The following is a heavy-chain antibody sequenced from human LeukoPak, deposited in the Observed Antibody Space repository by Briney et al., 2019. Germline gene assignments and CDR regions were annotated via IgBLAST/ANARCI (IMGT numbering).Heavy chain of an antibody. CDR1: GGTFSSYA. D-gene: IGHD6-13*01. V-gene: IGHV1-69*13. Sequence: ASVKVSCKASGGTFSSYAISWVRQAPGQGLEWMGGIIPIFGTANYAQKFQGRVTITADESTSTAYMELSSLRSEDTAVYYCARGAIAAAGGNWFDPWGQGTLVTVSS. CDR3: ARGAIAAAGGNWFDP. CDR2: IIPIFGTA. J-gene: IGHJ5*02.